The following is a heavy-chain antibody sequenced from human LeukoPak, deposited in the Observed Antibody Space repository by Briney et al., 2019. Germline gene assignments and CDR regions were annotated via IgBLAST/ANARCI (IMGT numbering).Heavy chain of an antibody. CDR2: ITGSCCST. D-gene: IGHD1-26*01. J-gene: IGHJ4*02. CDR3: THIVKGLPSAFDY. V-gene: IGHV3-23*01. CDR1: GFTLNIYS. Sequence: GGSLRLSCASSGFTLNIYSMSRVPHAPGKGLEYGSAITGSCCSTYYADSVKHRITISRHNSKNTLYLQMNSLIAEDTRVYYCTHIVKGLPSAFDYWGKGTLVTVSS.